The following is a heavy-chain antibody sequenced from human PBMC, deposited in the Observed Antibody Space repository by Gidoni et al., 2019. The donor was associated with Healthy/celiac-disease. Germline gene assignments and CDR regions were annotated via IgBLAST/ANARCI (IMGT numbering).Heavy chain of an antibody. Sequence: EVQLVESGGGLVQPGGSLRLPCAASGFTFSSYEMNWVRQAPGKGLEWVSYISSSGRTIYYADSVKGRFTISRDNAKNSLYLQMNSLRAEDTAVYYCARVSVIAARNFDYWGQGTLVTVSS. J-gene: IGHJ4*02. V-gene: IGHV3-48*03. D-gene: IGHD6-6*01. CDR3: ARVSVIAARNFDY. CDR2: ISSSGRTI. CDR1: GFTFSSYE.